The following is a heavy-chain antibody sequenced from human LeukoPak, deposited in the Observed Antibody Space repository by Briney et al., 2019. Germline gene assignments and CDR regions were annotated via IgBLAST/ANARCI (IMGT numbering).Heavy chain of an antibody. Sequence: GGSLRLSCAASGFTFSSYWMSWVRQAPGKGLEWVSVVSGSGGSTYYADSVKGRFTISRDNSKNTLYLQMNSLRAEDTAIYYCAKEYYYESSGYYLYWGQGTLVTVSS. CDR2: VSGSGGST. CDR3: AKEYYYESSGYYLY. V-gene: IGHV3-23*01. J-gene: IGHJ1*01. D-gene: IGHD3-22*01. CDR1: GFTFSSYW.